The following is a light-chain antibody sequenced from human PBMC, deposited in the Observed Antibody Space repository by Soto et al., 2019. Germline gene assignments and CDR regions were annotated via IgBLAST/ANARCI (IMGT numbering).Light chain of an antibody. CDR1: QSVSSSY. V-gene: IGKV3-20*01. J-gene: IGKJ2*02. CDR2: GAS. CDR3: QQYGSSPRT. Sequence: EIVLTQSPGTLSLSPGERATLSCRASQSVSSSYLAWYQQKPGQAPRLLIYGASSRATGIPDRFSGSGSGTDFTLTIRRREPEDFAVYYCQQYGSSPRTFGQGTQLEIK.